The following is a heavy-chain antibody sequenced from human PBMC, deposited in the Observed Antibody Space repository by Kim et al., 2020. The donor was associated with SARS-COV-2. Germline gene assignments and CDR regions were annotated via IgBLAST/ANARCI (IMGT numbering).Heavy chain of an antibody. CDR2: IYYSGST. V-gene: IGHV4-39*01. J-gene: IGHJ4*02. Sequence: SETLSLTCTVSGGSISSSSYYWGWIRQPPGKGLEWIGSIYYSGSTYYNPSLKSRVTISVDTSKNQFSLKLSSVTAADTAVYYCARYVPYYYDSSGYSLTATFDYWGQGTLVTVSS. D-gene: IGHD3-22*01. CDR3: ARYVPYYYDSSGYSLTATFDY. CDR1: GGSISSSSYY.